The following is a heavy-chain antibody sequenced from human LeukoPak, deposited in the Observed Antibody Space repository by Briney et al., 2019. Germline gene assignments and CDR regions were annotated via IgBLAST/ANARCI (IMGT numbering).Heavy chain of an antibody. CDR1: GFTFSDYY. Sequence: GGSLRLSCAASGFTFSDYYMSWIRQAPGKGLEWVSYISSSGSTIYYADSVKGRFTISRDNAKNSLYLQMNSLRAEDTAVYYCAKRQLDYDYVWGTYRVFDYWGQGTLVTVSS. CDR3: AKRQLDYDYVWGTYRVFDY. J-gene: IGHJ4*02. CDR2: ISSSGSTI. V-gene: IGHV3-11*01. D-gene: IGHD3-16*02.